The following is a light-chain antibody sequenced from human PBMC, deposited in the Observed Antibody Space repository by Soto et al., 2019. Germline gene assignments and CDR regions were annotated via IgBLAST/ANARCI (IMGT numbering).Light chain of an antibody. CDR1: SSDVGGYNY. CDR2: DVS. V-gene: IGLV2-14*01. CDR3: SSYTSSSKV. J-gene: IGLJ1*01. Sequence: QSVLTQPASVSGSPGQSITISCTGTSSDVGGYNYVSWYQQHPGKAPKLMINDVSNRPSGVSNRFSGSKSGNTASLTISGLQAEDEADYYWSSYTSSSKVFGTGTKLTVL.